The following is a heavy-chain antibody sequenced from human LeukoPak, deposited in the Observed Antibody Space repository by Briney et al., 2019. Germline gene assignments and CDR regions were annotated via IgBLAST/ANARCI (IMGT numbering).Heavy chain of an antibody. CDR1: GFKFDNYE. CDR2: ISGTGDDT. J-gene: IGHJ4*02. D-gene: IGHD2-21*01. Sequence: GGSLRLSCAASGFKFDNYEMSWVRQAPGKGLEWVSTISGTGDDTYYADSVKGRFTISRDNAKNSLYLQMNSLRAEDTAVYYCARERPNCGGDCSDYWGQGTLVAVSS. CDR3: ARERPNCGGDCSDY. V-gene: IGHV3-23*01.